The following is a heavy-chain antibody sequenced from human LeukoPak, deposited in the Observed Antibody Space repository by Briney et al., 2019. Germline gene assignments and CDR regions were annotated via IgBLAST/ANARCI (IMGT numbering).Heavy chain of an antibody. CDR1: GFTFSSYA. J-gene: IGHJ4*02. D-gene: IGHD6-19*01. CDR3: ARTVAGDY. Sequence: GGSLRLSCAASGFTFSSYAMSWVREGPGKGLEWVSTIGGDGEKTYYADSVKGRFTVSRDNSKNTLYLQMNSLRVEDTAVYSCARTVAGDYWGQGTLVTVSS. V-gene: IGHV3-23*01. CDR2: IGGDGEKT.